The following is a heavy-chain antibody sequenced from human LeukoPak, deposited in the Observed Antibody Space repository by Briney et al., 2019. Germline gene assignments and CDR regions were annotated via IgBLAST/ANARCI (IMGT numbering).Heavy chain of an antibody. CDR2: VSHGGST. CDR3: ARGYFDSRGDSNPFDV. V-gene: IGHV4-59*01. CDR1: GGSISSSY. D-gene: IGHD3-22*01. J-gene: IGHJ3*01. Sequence: PSETLSLTCTVSGGSISSSYWSWIRQPPRRGLEWIGYVSHGGSTNYNPSLKSRVRISIDTSKNQFSLKLTSVTAADTAMYYCARGYFDSRGDSNPFDVWGQGTMVTVSS.